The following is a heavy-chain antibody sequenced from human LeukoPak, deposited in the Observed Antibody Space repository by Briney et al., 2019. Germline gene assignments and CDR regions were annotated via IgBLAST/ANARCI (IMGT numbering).Heavy chain of an antibody. Sequence: SDTLTLTCTVSGGSISSYYWSWIRQPPGKGLEWIGYIYCSGSTNYNPSLKSRVTISVDTSKNQFSLKLSSVTAADTAVYYCARQYSYGLRGYYFDYWGQGTLVTVSS. J-gene: IGHJ4*02. CDR1: GGSISSYY. V-gene: IGHV4-59*07. D-gene: IGHD5-18*01. CDR2: IYCSGST. CDR3: ARQYSYGLRGYYFDY.